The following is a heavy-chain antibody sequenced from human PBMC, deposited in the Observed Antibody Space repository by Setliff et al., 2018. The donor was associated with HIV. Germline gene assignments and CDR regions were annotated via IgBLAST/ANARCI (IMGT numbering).Heavy chain of an antibody. Sequence: GGSLRLSCAASGFIFSTYDMAWVRQAPGKGLEWVSSISGSGDSTYSADSVKGRFTLSRDNSKNTLYLQMNSLRDEDTATYYCAKSFGGNSGWGYYDYWGQGTLVTVSS. J-gene: IGHJ4*02. CDR1: GFIFSTYD. CDR3: AKSFGGNSGWGYYDY. CDR2: ISGSGDST. D-gene: IGHD2-21*02. V-gene: IGHV3-23*01.